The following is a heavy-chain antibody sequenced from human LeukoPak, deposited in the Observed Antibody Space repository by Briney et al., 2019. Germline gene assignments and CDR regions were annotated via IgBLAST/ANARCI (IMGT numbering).Heavy chain of an antibody. D-gene: IGHD3-10*01. CDR2: IIPIFGTA. CDR3: ARSMIRRATYYFDY. Sequence: ASVKVSCKASGGTFSSYAISWVRQAPGQGLEWMGGIIPIFGTANYAQKFQGRVTITADESTSTAYMELSSLRSEDTAVHYCARSMIRRATYYFDYWGQGTLVTVSS. V-gene: IGHV1-69*13. J-gene: IGHJ4*02. CDR1: GGTFSSYA.